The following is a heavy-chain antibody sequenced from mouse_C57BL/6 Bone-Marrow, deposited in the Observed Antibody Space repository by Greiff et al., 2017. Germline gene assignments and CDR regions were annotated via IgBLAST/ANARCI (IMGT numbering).Heavy chain of an antibody. Sequence: QVQLQQPGAELVMPGASVKLSCKASGYTFTSYWMNWVKQRPGQGLEWIGEIDPSDSYTNYNQKFKGKSTLTVDKSSSTVYMQLSSLTSEDSAVYYCARERLSGYFDVWGTGTTVTVSS. D-gene: IGHD2-2*01. J-gene: IGHJ1*03. CDR2: IDPSDSYT. V-gene: IGHV1-69*01. CDR1: GYTFTSYW. CDR3: ARERLSGYFDV.